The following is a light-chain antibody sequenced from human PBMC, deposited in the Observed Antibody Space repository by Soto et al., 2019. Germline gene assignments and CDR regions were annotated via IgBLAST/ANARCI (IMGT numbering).Light chain of an antibody. V-gene: IGKV1-5*03. Sequence: IQMTQSPSTLSASVGDRVTITCRASQSISTWLAWYQQKPGRAPKLLIYKASSLESGVPSRFSGSGSGTEFTLTISSLQPDDFATYYCQHFNGYSFGQGTKVEIK. CDR2: KAS. J-gene: IGKJ1*01. CDR3: QHFNGYS. CDR1: QSISTW.